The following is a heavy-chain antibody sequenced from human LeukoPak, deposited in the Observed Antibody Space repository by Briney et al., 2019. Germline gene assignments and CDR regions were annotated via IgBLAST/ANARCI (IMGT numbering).Heavy chain of an antibody. J-gene: IGHJ5*02. CDR2: INHSGST. Sequence: SETLSLTCAVYGGSFSGYYWSWIRQPPGKGLEWIGEINHSGSTNYNPSLKSRVTISVDTSKNQFSLKLSSVTAADTAVYYCARVPAPPTLIDPWGQGTLVTVSS. V-gene: IGHV4-34*01. CDR3: ARVPAPPTLIDP. CDR1: GGSFSGYY.